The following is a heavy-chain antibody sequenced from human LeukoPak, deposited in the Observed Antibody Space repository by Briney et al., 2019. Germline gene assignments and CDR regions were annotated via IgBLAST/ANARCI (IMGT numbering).Heavy chain of an antibody. J-gene: IGHJ4*02. Sequence: GGSLRLSCAASGFTFSGYSMNWVRQAPGKGLEWVSSISGSSSSIYYADSLKGRFTISRDNAKNSLYLQMNNMRAEDTAVYYCARSWYSSSAPTRFDYLGQGILVTVSS. D-gene: IGHD6-6*01. V-gene: IGHV3-21*01. CDR1: GFTFSGYS. CDR2: ISGSSSSI. CDR3: ARSWYSSSAPTRFDY.